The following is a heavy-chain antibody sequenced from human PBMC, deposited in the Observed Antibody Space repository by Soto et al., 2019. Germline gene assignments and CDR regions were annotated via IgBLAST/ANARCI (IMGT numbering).Heavy chain of an antibody. CDR2: IYHSGST. CDR1: GGSISSGGYS. V-gene: IGHV4-30-2*01. J-gene: IGHJ5*02. Sequence: LSLTCAVSGGSISSGGYSWSWIRQPPGKGLEWIGYIYHSGSTYYNPSLKSRVTISVDRSKNQFSLKLSSVTAADTAVYYCSRFGESSNWFDPWGQGTLVTVSS. CDR3: SRFGESSNWFDP. D-gene: IGHD3-10*01.